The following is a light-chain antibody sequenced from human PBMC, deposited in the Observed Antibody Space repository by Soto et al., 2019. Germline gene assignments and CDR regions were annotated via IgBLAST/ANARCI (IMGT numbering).Light chain of an antibody. CDR1: QSLSSY. J-gene: IGKJ4*01. CDR3: QQSYSTPGSLT. V-gene: IGKV1-39*01. Sequence: DIQMTQSPSSLSASVGDRVTITCRASQSLSSYLNWYQQKPGKAPKLLIYAASSLQSGVPSRFSGSGSGTDFTLTISSLQPEDFATYYCQQSYSTPGSLTFGGGTKVEIK. CDR2: AAS.